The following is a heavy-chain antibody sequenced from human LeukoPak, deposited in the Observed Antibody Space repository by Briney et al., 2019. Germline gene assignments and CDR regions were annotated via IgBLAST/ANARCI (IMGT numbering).Heavy chain of an antibody. CDR3: ASAYYYGSGSYYFDY. CDR1: GGTFSSYA. CDR2: IIPILGIA. D-gene: IGHD3-10*01. J-gene: IGHJ4*02. V-gene: IGHV1-69*04. Sequence: WASVKVSCKASGGTFSSYAISWVRQAPGQGLERMGRIIPILGIANYAQKFQGRVTITADKSTSTAYMELSSLRSEDTAVYYCASAYYYGSGSYYFDYWGQGTLVTVSS.